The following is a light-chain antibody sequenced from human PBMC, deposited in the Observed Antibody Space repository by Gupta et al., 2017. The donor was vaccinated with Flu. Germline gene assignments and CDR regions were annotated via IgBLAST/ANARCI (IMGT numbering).Light chain of an antibody. V-gene: IGKV2-28*01. CDR2: VAS. Sequence: VTPGEPASIYCRSSQRLLHTNGYNYLDWYLQKPGQSPQLLIYVASNRATGVPDRFSGSGSGTDFTLKISRVEAEDVGVYYCMQALQTPITFGQGTRLEIK. CDR3: MQALQTPIT. J-gene: IGKJ5*01. CDR1: QRLLHTNGYNY.